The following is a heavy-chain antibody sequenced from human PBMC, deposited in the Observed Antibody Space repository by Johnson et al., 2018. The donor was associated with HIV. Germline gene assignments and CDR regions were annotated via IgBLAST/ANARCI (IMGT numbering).Heavy chain of an antibody. CDR1: GFTLSNYD. V-gene: IGHV3-13*01. CDR2: IGTAGDT. Sequence: VQLVESGGGLVQPGGSLRLSCAASGFTLSNYDMHWVRQPTGRGLEWVSAIGTAGDTYYPDSVKGRFTISRENAKNTLYLQMNSLRAEDTAVYYCAIEVAGDYGDSPGAFDIWGQGTMVTVSS. D-gene: IGHD4-17*01. CDR3: AIEVAGDYGDSPGAFDI. J-gene: IGHJ3*02.